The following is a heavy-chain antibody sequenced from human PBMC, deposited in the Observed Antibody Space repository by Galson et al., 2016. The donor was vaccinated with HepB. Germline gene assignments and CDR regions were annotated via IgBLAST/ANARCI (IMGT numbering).Heavy chain of an antibody. V-gene: IGHV3-30-3*01. J-gene: IGHJ6*03. Sequence: SLRLSCAASGSTFSDWDFHWVRQAPGKGLDWVAVISKTGDTTFYGDSVKGRFTISRDNSKNTVDLQIHSLRPEDAAVYFCARDFKLGAPDYMDVWGKGTTVTVS. D-gene: IGHD1-26*01. CDR2: ISKTGDTT. CDR1: GSTFSDWD. CDR3: ARDFKLGAPDYMDV.